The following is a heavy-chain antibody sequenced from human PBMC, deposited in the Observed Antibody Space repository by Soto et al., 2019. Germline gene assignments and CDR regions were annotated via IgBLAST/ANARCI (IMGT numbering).Heavy chain of an antibody. CDR3: SITRELSSLHHNWYFDL. Sequence: QVQLMQSGAEVKKPGSSVKVSCKASGGIFSSYAISWVRQAPGQGLKWMGGIIPIFGTANYAQKFQGRVTITADKSTSTAYMELSSLRSEDTAVYYCSITRELSSLHHNWYFDLWGRGTLVTVSS. D-gene: IGHD3-16*02. CDR2: IIPIFGTA. J-gene: IGHJ2*01. V-gene: IGHV1-69*06. CDR1: GGIFSSYA.